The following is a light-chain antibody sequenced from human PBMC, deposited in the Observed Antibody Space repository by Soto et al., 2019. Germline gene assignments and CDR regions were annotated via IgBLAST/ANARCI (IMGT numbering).Light chain of an antibody. J-gene: IGKJ5*01. V-gene: IGKV3-20*01. CDR1: QSVSSTY. CDR3: QQFGSSVT. Sequence: EIVLTQSPGPLSLPPGERATLSCRASQSVSSTYLAWYQQKPGQAPRLLIYRTSTRATGIPDRFSGSGSGTDFTLTISRLEPEDFAVYYCQQFGSSVTFGQGTRLEIK. CDR2: RTS.